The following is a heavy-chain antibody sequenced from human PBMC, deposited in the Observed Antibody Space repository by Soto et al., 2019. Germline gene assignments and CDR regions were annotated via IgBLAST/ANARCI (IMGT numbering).Heavy chain of an antibody. J-gene: IGHJ4*02. CDR2: IYYSGST. Sequence: QVQLQESGPGLVMPSQTLSLTCTVSGGSITSDNYCWTWIRQHPVKGLEWMGHIYYSGSTSYNPSLESQVPTSIDTSNNQFSLKLTSVTAADSAVYYCARDGDYFGSGRPPLLSKWGQGTLVTVSS. D-gene: IGHD3-10*01. CDR1: GGSITSDNYC. V-gene: IGHV4-30-4*08. CDR3: ARDGDYFGSGRPPLLSK.